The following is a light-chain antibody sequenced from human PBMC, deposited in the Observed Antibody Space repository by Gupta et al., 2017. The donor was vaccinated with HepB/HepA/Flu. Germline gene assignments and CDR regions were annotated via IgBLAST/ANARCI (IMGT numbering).Light chain of an antibody. CDR3: QQYITYTWT. CDR2: KAS. CDR1: QSISIR. J-gene: IGKJ1*01. Sequence: DIQMTQSPSALTASVGDSVTITCRASQSISIRLAWYQQKPGKAPKLLIYKASTLESGVPSRFSGSGSGTEFTLTISILQPDDFATYYCQQYITYTWTFGQGTKVEIK. V-gene: IGKV1-5*03.